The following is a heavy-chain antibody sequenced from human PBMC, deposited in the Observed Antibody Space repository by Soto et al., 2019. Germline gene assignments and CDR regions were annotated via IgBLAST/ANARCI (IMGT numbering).Heavy chain of an antibody. V-gene: IGHV1-69*13. CDR2: IIPIFGTA. D-gene: IGHD6-13*01. Sequence: SVKVSCKASGGTFSSYASSWVRQAPGQGLEWMGGIIPIFGTANYAQKFQGRVTITADESTSTAYMELSSLRSEDTAVYYCARKEYVAFPKSIAAAGTGPIYYYYGMDVWGQGTTVTVSS. CDR1: GGTFSSYA. CDR3: ARKEYVAFPKSIAAAGTGPIYYYYGMDV. J-gene: IGHJ6*02.